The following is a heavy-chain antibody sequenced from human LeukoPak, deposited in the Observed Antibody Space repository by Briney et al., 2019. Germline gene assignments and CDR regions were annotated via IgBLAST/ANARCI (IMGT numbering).Heavy chain of an antibody. CDR3: AREDKRVSLVR. D-gene: IGHD5/OR15-5a*01. CDR1: EFTFSSYS. V-gene: IGHV3-21*01. Sequence: PGGSLRLSCAASEFTFSSYSMNWVRQAPGKGLEWVSSISNTGTFIYYADSVKGRFTISRDNARNSLYLQMSSLRADDTALYYCAREDKRVSLVRRGGGTMVTVSS. CDR2: ISNTGTFI. J-gene: IGHJ4*02.